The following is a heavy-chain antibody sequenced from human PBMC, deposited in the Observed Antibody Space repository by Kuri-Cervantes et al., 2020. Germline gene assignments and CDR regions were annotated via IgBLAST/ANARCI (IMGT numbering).Heavy chain of an antibody. V-gene: IGHV1-18*04. D-gene: IGHD6-13*01. CDR2: ISAYNGNT. J-gene: IGHJ4*02. CDR1: GYTFTGYY. Sequence: ASVKVSCKASGYTFTGYYMHWVRQAPGQGLEWMGWISAYNGNTNYAQKLQGRVTMTTDTSTSTAYMELRSLRSDDTAVYYCARIAAAGYDYWGQGTLVTVSS. CDR3: ARIAAAGYDY.